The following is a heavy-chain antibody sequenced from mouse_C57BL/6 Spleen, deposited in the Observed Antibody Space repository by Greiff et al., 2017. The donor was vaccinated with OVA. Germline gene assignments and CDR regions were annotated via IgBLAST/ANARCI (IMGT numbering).Heavy chain of an antibody. CDR3: AIHYYGSSGGFAY. CDR2: IYPGSGST. Sequence: QVQLQQPGAELVKPGASVKMSCKASGYTFTSYWITWVKQRPGQGLEWIGDIYPGSGSTNYNEKFKSKATLTVDTSSSTAYMQLSSLTSEDSAVYYCAIHYYGSSGGFAYWGQGTLVTVSA. J-gene: IGHJ3*01. D-gene: IGHD1-1*01. V-gene: IGHV1-55*01. CDR1: GYTFTSYW.